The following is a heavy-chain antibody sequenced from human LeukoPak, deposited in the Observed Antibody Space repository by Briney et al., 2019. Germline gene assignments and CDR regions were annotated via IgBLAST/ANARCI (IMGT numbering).Heavy chain of an antibody. D-gene: IGHD3-3*01. V-gene: IGHV3-15*01. J-gene: IGHJ6*03. CDR2: IKSKADGGTT. CDR1: GFTFSNAW. Sequence: PGGSLRLSCAASGFTFSNAWTSWVRQAPGKGLEWVGRIKSKADGGTTDYAAPVKGRFTISRDDSKNTLYLQMNSLKTEDTAVYYCTTTYYDFWSGSYYYYMDVWGKGTTVTVSS. CDR3: TTTYYDFWSGSYYYYMDV.